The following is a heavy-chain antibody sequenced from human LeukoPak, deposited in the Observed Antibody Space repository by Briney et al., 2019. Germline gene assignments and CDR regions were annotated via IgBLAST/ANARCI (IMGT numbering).Heavy chain of an antibody. V-gene: IGHV4-59*01. CDR1: AGSISIYH. J-gene: IGHJ5*02. CDR2: IYDSGSI. CDR3: VRVDSSNWHPTRFDP. D-gene: IGHD6-13*01. Sequence: SGTLSLTCSVSAGSISIYHWSWIRQPPGKGLEWIGYIYDSGSITYNPSLRSRLIISIDASTHQFSLELSSVTAADTAVYYCVRVDSSNWHPTRFDPWGEGTLVTVSS.